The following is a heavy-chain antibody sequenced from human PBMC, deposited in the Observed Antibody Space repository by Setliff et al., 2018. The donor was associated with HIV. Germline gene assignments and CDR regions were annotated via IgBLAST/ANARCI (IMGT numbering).Heavy chain of an antibody. J-gene: IGHJ6*03. CDR3: AKELHAGEYYYYYMDV. V-gene: IGHV3-64*02. CDR1: GFTFSSYA. CDR2: ISSNGGST. Sequence: GGSLRLSCAASGFTFSSYAMHWVRQAPGKGLEYVSAISSNGGSTYYADSVKGRFTISRDNSKNTLYLQMGSRRAEDMAVYYDAKELHAGEYYYYYMDVWGKGTTVTVSS. D-gene: IGHD3-16*01.